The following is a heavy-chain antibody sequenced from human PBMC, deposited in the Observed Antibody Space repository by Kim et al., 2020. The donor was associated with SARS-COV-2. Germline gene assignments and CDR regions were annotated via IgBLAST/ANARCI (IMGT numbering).Heavy chain of an antibody. CDR1: GFTFGDYA. V-gene: IGHV3-49*04. CDR2: IRSKAYGGTT. J-gene: IGHJ6*02. CDR3: TRGQLRYFDWLFLTDLAYYGMDV. D-gene: IGHD3-9*01. Sequence: GGSLRLSCTASGFTFGDYAMSWVRQAPGKGLEWVGFIRSKAYGGTTEYAASVKGRFTISRDDSKSIAYLQMNSLKTEDTAVYYCTRGQLRYFDWLFLTDLAYYGMDVWGQGTTVTVSS.